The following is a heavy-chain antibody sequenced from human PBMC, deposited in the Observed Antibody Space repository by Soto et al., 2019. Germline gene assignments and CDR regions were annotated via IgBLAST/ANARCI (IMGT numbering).Heavy chain of an antibody. J-gene: IGHJ6*02. V-gene: IGHV4-34*01. CDR3: ARVTGRYYYGMDV. CDR2: INNSGST. Sequence: QVQLQQWGAGLLKPSETLSLTCAVYGGSFSGYYWSWIRQPPGKGLEWIGEINNSGSTNYNPSLKSRVTISVDTSKNQFSLKLSSVTAADTAVYYCARVTGRYYYGMDVWGQGTTVTVSS. CDR1: GGSFSGYY.